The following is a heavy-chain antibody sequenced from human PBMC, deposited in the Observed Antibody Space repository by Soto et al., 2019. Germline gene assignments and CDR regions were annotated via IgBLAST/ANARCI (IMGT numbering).Heavy chain of an antibody. CDR2: INSDGSST. CDR3: ARAGGSYGDYHFDY. J-gene: IGHJ4*02. Sequence: SGGSLRLSCAASGFTFSSYWMHWVRQAPGKGLVWVSRINSDGSSTSYADSVKGRFTISRDNAKNTLYLRMNSLRAEDTAVYYCARAGGSYGDYHFDYWGQGTLVTVSS. D-gene: IGHD4-17*01. V-gene: IGHV3-74*01. CDR1: GFTFSSYW.